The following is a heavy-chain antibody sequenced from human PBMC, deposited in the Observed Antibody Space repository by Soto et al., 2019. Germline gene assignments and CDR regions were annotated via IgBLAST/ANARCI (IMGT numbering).Heavy chain of an antibody. V-gene: IGHV1-3*01. CDR2: INAGNGNT. D-gene: IGHD3-22*01. CDR1: GYTFTSYA. CDR3: ARDTYYYDKFLGSTMDF. J-gene: IGHJ6*02. Sequence: ASVKVSCKASGYTFTSYAMHWVRQAPGQRLEWMGWINAGNGNTKYSQKFQGRVTITRDTSASTAYMELSSLRSEDTAVYYCARDTYYYDKFLGSTMDFWGQGTTVTVSS.